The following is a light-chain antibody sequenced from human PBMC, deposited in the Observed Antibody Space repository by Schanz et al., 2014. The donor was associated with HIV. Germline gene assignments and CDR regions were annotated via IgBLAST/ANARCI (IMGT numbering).Light chain of an antibody. J-gene: IGKJ3*01. CDR1: QSVGRN. V-gene: IGKV3-15*01. CDR3: QEYNNWPTFT. Sequence: EIVMTQSPATLSVSPGERATLSCRASQSVGRNLAWYQQKPGQAPRLLIYAASARATEIPARFSGSGSGTEFTLTISSLQSEDVALYYCQEYNNWPTFTFGPGTKVEIK. CDR2: AAS.